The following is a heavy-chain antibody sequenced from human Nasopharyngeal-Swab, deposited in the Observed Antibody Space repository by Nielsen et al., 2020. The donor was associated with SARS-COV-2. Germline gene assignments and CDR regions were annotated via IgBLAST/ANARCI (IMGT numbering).Heavy chain of an antibody. CDR1: GFTFSSYA. Sequence: GGSLRLSCAASGFTFSSYAMSWVRQAPGKGLEWVSAISGSGGSTYYADSVKGRFTISRDNSKNTLYLQMNSLRAEDTAVYYCAKGLEQQLSPLYYYYYVGMDVWGQGTTVTVSS. CDR2: ISGSGGST. J-gene: IGHJ6*02. V-gene: IGHV3-23*01. CDR3: AKGLEQQLSPLYYYYYVGMDV. D-gene: IGHD6-13*01.